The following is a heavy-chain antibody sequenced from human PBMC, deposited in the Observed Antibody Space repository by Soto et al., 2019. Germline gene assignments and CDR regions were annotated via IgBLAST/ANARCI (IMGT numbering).Heavy chain of an antibody. CDR1: GGSIISGY. V-gene: IGHV4-59*01. J-gene: IGHJ4*02. D-gene: IGHD2-15*01. CDR2: ISHSGNT. Sequence: PSETLSLTCTVSGGSIISGYWSWIRQPPGKGLEWIGYISHSGNTNYNPSVKSRVTLSVDTPKNQFSLRLSSVTTADTAVYYCAGLRGYAGSPIGYWGQGTLVTVSS. CDR3: AGLRGYAGSPIGY.